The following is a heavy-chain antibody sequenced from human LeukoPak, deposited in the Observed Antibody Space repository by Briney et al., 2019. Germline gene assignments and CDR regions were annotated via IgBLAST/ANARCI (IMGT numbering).Heavy chain of an antibody. Sequence: ASVKVSCKASGYTFTSYGISWVRQAPGQGLEWMGIINPSGGSTSYAQKFQGRVTMTRDMSTSTVYMELSSLRSEDTAVYYCASPPLYCSGGSCYSDLYYMDVWGKGTTVTVSS. D-gene: IGHD2-15*01. CDR2: INPSGGST. CDR1: GYTFTSYG. CDR3: ASPPLYCSGGSCYSDLYYMDV. J-gene: IGHJ6*03. V-gene: IGHV1-46*01.